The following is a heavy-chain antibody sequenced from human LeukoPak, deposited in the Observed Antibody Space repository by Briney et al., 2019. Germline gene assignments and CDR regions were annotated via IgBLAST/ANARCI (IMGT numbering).Heavy chain of an antibody. Sequence: GGSLRLSCAASGFTFDDHGMNWVRQAPGKGLEWVAFIRYDGSNKYYADSVKGRFTISRDNSKNTLYLQMNSLRAEDTAVYYCAKDQGDIVVVPAAWGVDYWGQGTLVTVSS. V-gene: IGHV3-30*02. CDR2: IRYDGSNK. J-gene: IGHJ4*02. CDR3: AKDQGDIVVVPAAWGVDY. CDR1: GFTFDDHG. D-gene: IGHD2-2*01.